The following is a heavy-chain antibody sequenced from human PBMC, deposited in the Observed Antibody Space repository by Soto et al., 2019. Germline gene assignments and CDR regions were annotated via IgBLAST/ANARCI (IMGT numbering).Heavy chain of an antibody. D-gene: IGHD2-2*01. Sequence: GGSLRLSCAASGFTFSSYGMHWVRQAPGKGLKWVAVIWYDGSNKYYADTEKGRITISRDNSKNTLYLQMNSLRAEDTSVYYCAIPDGEVPAAMRGPNYYYYGMDVWGQGTTVTVSS. J-gene: IGHJ6*02. CDR2: IWYDGSNK. V-gene: IGHV3-33*01. CDR1: GFTFSSYG. CDR3: AIPDGEVPAAMRGPNYYYYGMDV.